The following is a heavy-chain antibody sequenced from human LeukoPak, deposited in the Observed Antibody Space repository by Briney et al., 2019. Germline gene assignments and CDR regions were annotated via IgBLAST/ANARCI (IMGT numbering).Heavy chain of an antibody. CDR1: GGSISSYY. V-gene: IGHV4-59*08. D-gene: IGHD3-22*01. J-gene: IGHJ3*02. CDR3: ARHGPHYYDSSGYAFDI. CDR2: IYYSGST. Sequence: SETLSLTCTVSGGSISSYYWSWIRQPPGKGLEWIGYIYYSGSTNYNPSLKSRVTISVDTSKNQSSLKLSSVTAADTAVYYCARHGPHYYDSSGYAFDIWGQGTMVTVSS.